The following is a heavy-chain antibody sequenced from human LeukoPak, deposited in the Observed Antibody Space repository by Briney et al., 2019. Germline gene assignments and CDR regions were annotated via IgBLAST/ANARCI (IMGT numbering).Heavy chain of an antibody. J-gene: IGHJ3*02. V-gene: IGHV4-39*01. CDR1: GGSISSSSYY. D-gene: IGHD1-26*01. Sequence: SETLSLTCIVSGGSISSSSYYWGWIRQPPGKGLEWIGSIYYSGSTYYNPSLKSRVTISVDTSKNQFSLKLSSVTAADTAVYYCARHPYSGSTIWGQGTMVTVSS. CDR2: IYYSGST. CDR3: ARHPYSGSTI.